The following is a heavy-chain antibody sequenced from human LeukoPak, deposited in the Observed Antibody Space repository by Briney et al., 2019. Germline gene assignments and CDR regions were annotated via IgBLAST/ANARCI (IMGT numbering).Heavy chain of an antibody. CDR3: VIDRGAR. CDR2: INSDRRTT. CDR1: GFSLTSYW. V-gene: IGHV3-74*01. J-gene: IGHJ4*02. Sequence: GGSLRLSCAASGFSLTSYWMHWVRQAPGKGLVWVSRINSDRRTTTYADPVKGRFTISRDNAKNTVYLQMNSLRVEDTAVYYCVIDRGARWGQGTLVTVSS.